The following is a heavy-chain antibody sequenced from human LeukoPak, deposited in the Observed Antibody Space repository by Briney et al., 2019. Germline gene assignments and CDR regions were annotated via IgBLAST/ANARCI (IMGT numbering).Heavy chain of an antibody. CDR3: ARDGTAMVHYYYYYYMDV. D-gene: IGHD5-18*01. Sequence: GGSLRLSCAASGFTFSSYAMHWVRQAPGKGLEWVAVISYDGSNKHYADSVKGRFTISRDNSKNTLYLQMNSLRAEDTAVYYCARDGTAMVHYYYYYYMDVWGKGTTVTVSS. J-gene: IGHJ6*03. V-gene: IGHV3-30-3*01. CDR1: GFTFSSYA. CDR2: ISYDGSNK.